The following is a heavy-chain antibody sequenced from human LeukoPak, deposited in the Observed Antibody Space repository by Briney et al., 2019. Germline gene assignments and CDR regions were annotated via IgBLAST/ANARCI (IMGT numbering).Heavy chain of an antibody. CDR3: ARAMTTVTTFDY. CDR1: GFTFSSYA. Sequence: PGRSLRLSCAASGFTFSSYAMHWVRQAPGKGLGWVAVISYDGSNKYYADSVKGRFTISRENSKNTLYLQMNSLRAEDTAVYYCARAMTTVTTFDYWGQGTLVTVSS. CDR2: ISYDGSNK. J-gene: IGHJ4*02. D-gene: IGHD4-17*01. V-gene: IGHV3-30*04.